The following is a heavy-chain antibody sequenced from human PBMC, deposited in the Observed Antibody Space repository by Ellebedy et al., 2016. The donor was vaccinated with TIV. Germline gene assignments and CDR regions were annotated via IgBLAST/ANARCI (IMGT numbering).Heavy chain of an antibody. J-gene: IGHJ4*02. CDR2: ISTTDGT. CDR1: ESTFSSYG. V-gene: IGHV3-23*01. Sequence: GESLKISCEASESTFSSYGMSWVRQAPGKGLEWFSSISTTDGTHYADSVKGRFTISRDNPKNTWYPQMNSLRVEDTAVYYCATQLWNTEFWGQGTLVIVSS. CDR3: ATQLWNTEF. D-gene: IGHD5-24*01.